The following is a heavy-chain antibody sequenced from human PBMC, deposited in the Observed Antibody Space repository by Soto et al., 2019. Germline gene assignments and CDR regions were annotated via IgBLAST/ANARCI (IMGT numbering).Heavy chain of an antibody. V-gene: IGHV4-34*01. CDR1: GGSFSGYY. CDR3: ARDKMTGLFGY. J-gene: IGHJ4*02. D-gene: IGHD3-9*01. Sequence: SETLSLTCAVCGGSFSGYYWTWIRQPPGTGLEWIGEINHSGSTNYNPSLKSRVTISVDTSKNQFSLKLTSVTAADTAVYYCARDKMTGLFGYWGQGTLVTVSS. CDR2: INHSGST.